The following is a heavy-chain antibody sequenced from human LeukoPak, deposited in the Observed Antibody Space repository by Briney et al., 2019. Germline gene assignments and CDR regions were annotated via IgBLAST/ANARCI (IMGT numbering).Heavy chain of an antibody. CDR3: TTQLLYEHNFDY. D-gene: IGHD2-2*02. CDR2: IKSNTDGGTT. V-gene: IGHV3-15*01. Sequence: GGSLRLSCAASGFTFSDAWMSWVRQTPGKGLEWVGRIKSNTDGGTTDFAAPVKGRLTISRDDSENALYLQMNSLKTEDTAVYYCTTQLLYEHNFDYWGQGTLVTVSS. J-gene: IGHJ4*02. CDR1: GFTFSDAW.